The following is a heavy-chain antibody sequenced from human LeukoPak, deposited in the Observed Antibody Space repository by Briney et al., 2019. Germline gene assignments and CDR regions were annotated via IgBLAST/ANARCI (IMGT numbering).Heavy chain of an antibody. V-gene: IGHV3-23*01. CDR1: GFTFSSNA. J-gene: IGHJ4*02. Sequence: GGSLRLSCAASGFTFSSNAMSWVRQAPGKGLEWVSVISGSGDSTYADSVKGRFTISRDNSKNTLYLQMNSLRGEDTAVYYCAKGSPLGSSIWFDYWAREPWSPSPQ. D-gene: IGHD6-13*01. CDR2: ISGSGDST. CDR3: AKGSPLGSSIWFDY.